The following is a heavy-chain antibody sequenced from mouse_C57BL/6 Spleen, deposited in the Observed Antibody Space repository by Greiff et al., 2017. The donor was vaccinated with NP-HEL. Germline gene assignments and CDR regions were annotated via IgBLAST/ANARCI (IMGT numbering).Heavy chain of an antibody. CDR2: IDPNSGGT. J-gene: IGHJ4*01. CDR1: VYTFTSYW. V-gene: IGHV1-72*01. CDR3: ARGGNYNYYAMDY. Sequence: VQLQQPGAELVTPFSSFPLSFNSSVYTFTSYWMHWVKQRPGRGLEWIGRIDPNSGGTKYNEKFKSKATLTVDKPSSTAYMQLSSLTSEDSAVYYCARGGNYNYYAMDYWGQGTSVTVSS. D-gene: IGHD2-1*01.